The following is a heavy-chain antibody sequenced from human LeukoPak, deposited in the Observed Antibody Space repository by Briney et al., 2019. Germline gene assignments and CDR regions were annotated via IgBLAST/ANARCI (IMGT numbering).Heavy chain of an antibody. J-gene: IGHJ4*02. CDR2: ISGSGGNT. V-gene: IGHV3-23*01. CDR1: GFTFSSYA. Sequence: GGSLRLSCAASGFTFSSYAMNWVRQAPGKGLEWVSAISGSGGNTYYADSVKGRFTISRDNSKNTLYLQMNSLRAEDTAVYYCAKDRQRPYYFDYWGQGTLVTVPS. CDR3: AKDRQRPYYFDY.